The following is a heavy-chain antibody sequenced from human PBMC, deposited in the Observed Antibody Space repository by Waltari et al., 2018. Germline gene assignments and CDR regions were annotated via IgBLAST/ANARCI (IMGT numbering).Heavy chain of an antibody. CDR3: ARGVSAVGIDF. Sequence: QVHLQESGPGLVKPSATLSPPCTFSGVSISSVHWWIWVRHFPGQGLEWLGDIYYSGSNNYNPSLKSRLTISVDNSKNQFSLRLNSVTVADTAVYYCARGVSAVGIDFWGQGTLVTVSS. CDR1: GVSISSVHW. V-gene: IGHV4-4*02. J-gene: IGHJ4*02. D-gene: IGHD2-15*01. CDR2: IYYSGSN.